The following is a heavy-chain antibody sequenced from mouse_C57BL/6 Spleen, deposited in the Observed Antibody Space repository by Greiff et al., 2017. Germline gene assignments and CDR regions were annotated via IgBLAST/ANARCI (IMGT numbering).Heavy chain of an antibody. D-gene: IGHD1-1*01. Sequence: VQLQQSGPELVKPGASVKIPCKASGYTFPDYNMDWVKQSHGKSLEWIGDINPNNGGTIYNQKFKGKATLTVDKSSSTAYMELRSLTSEDTAVYYCARSHYYGSSYWYFDVWGTGTTVTVSS. J-gene: IGHJ1*03. CDR2: INPNNGGT. CDR1: GYTFPDYN. V-gene: IGHV1-18*01. CDR3: ARSHYYGSSYWYFDV.